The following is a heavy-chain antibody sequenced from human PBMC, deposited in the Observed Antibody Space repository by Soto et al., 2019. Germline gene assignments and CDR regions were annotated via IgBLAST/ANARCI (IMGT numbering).Heavy chain of an antibody. CDR3: ASGSSERDFDY. CDR2: ISWAGSNV. V-gene: IGHV3-9*01. Sequence: GGSLRLSCAVSGFTFDDYAMHWVRQVPGKGLEWVSGISWAGSNVGYADSVKGRFTISRDNAKNSLYLQMNSLRAEDTAVYYCASGSSERDFDYWGQGTLVTVSS. CDR1: GFTFDDYA. J-gene: IGHJ4*02. D-gene: IGHD2-2*01.